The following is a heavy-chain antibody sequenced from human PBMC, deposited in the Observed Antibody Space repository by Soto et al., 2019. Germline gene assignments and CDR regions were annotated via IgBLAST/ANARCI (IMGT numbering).Heavy chain of an antibody. CDR1: GGSFSGYY. V-gene: IGHV4-34*01. CDR2: INHSGST. D-gene: IGHD3-16*02. Sequence: SETLSLTCAVYGGSFSGYYWRWIRQPPGKGLEWIGEINHSGSTNYNPSLKSRVTISVDTSKNQFSLKLSSVTAADTAVYYCARHGYDYIWGSYRPFDYWGQGTLVTVSS. J-gene: IGHJ4*02. CDR3: ARHGYDYIWGSYRPFDY.